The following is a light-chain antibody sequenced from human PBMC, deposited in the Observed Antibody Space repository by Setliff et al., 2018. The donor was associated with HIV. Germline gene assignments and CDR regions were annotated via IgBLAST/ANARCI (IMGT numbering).Light chain of an antibody. CDR3: SSFTTPNALDV. J-gene: IGLJ1*01. V-gene: IGLV2-14*01. CDR1: SSDVGGYNY. Sequence: QSALAQPASVSGSPGQSITISCTGTSSDVGGYNYVSWYQQHPDKAPKLIIYEVTNRPSGVSYRFSGSKSGNTASLTISGLQAEDEADYYCSSFTTPNALDVVGAWTKVTVL. CDR2: EVT.